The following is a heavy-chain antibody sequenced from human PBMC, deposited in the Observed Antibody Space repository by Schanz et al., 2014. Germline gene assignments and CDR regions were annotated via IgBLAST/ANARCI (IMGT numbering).Heavy chain of an antibody. CDR1: GYTFTSYG. Sequence: QVQLVQSGAEVKKPGASVKVSCKASGYTFTSYGISWVRQAPGQGLEWMGWISAYNGNTKYPQKLQGRVTMTTDTTASTAYMELRSLRSDDTAVYYCARGAADFYDILTEEDYWGQGTLVTVSS. CDR3: ARGAADFYDILTEEDY. V-gene: IGHV1-18*01. CDR2: ISAYNGNT. D-gene: IGHD3-9*01. J-gene: IGHJ4*02.